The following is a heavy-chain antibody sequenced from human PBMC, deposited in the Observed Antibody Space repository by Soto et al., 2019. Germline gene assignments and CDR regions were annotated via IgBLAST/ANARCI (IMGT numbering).Heavy chain of an antibody. J-gene: IGHJ4*02. D-gene: IGHD6-13*01. CDR1: GGSISSYY. CDR2: IYYSGST. Sequence: SETLSLTCTVSGGSISSYYWSWIRQPPGKGLEWIGYIYYSGSTNYNPSLKSRVTISVDTSKNQFPLKLSSVTAADTAVYYCARGSSLGYWGQGTLVTV. CDR3: ARGSSLGY. V-gene: IGHV4-59*01.